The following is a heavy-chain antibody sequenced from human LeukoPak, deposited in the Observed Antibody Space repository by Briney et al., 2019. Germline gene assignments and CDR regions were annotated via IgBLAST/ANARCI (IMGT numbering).Heavy chain of an antibody. V-gene: IGHV1-69*04. CDR2: IIPMLDIA. J-gene: IGHJ4*02. Sequence: SVKVSCRASGGSFTTPAISWVRLAPGQGLEWMGRIIPMLDIAKYAQKFQGRVTITADKSTNTAYMELNSLRSEDTASYYCASDIAESATPHDSWGQGTLVTVSS. CDR1: GGSFTTPA. D-gene: IGHD2-2*01. CDR3: ASDIAESATPHDS.